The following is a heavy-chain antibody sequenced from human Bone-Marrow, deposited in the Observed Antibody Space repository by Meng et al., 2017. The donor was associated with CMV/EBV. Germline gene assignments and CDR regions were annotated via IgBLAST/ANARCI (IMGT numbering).Heavy chain of an antibody. Sequence: GESLKISCAASGFTFSSYSMNWVRQAPGKGLEWVSCISSSSSTIYYADSVKGRFTISRDNAKNSLYLQMNSLRAEDTAVYYCARDQGYYYDSSAPGENFDYWGQGTLVTVSS. CDR1: GFTFSSYS. D-gene: IGHD3-22*01. J-gene: IGHJ4*02. CDR3: ARDQGYYYDSSAPGENFDY. CDR2: ISSSSSTI. V-gene: IGHV3-48*04.